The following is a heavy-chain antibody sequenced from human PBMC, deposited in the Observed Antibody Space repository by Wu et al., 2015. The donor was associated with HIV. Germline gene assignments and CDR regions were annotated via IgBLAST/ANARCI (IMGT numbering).Heavy chain of an antibody. CDR2: INPSGGST. D-gene: IGHD6-13*01. CDR3: ARVGKAKQSWLDAFDI. CDR1: GYIFTDYH. V-gene: IGHV1-46*01. Sequence: QVQLVQSGAEVKKPGASVKVSCKASGYIFTDYHLHWVRQAPGQGLEWMGIINPSGGSTSYAQKFQGRVTMTRDNVHQVQCTFGPGRSLRSEDTARVLPCARVGKAKQSWLDAFDIWGQKGQWFHRLF. J-gene: IGHJ3*02.